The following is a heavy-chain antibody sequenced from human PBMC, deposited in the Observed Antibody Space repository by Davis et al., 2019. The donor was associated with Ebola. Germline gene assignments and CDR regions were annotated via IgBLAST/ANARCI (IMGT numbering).Heavy chain of an antibody. CDR1: GFTFANYW. V-gene: IGHV3-7*04. D-gene: IGHD1-26*01. J-gene: IGHJ5*02. CDR2: IKQDGGET. CDR3: ARGGSYPGS. Sequence: PGGSLRLSCAASGFTFANYWMSWVRQAPGKGLEWVAKIKQDGGETYYVDSVKGRSTISRDNAKNSLYLQMNSLRAEDSAVYYCARGGSYPGSWGQGTLVTVSS.